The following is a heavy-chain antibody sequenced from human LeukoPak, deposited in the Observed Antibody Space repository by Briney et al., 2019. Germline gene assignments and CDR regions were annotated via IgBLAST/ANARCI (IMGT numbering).Heavy chain of an antibody. CDR2: IWYDGSNK. Sequence: PGRSLRLSCAASGFTFSSYGMHWVRQAPGKGLEWVAVIWYDGSNKYYADSVKGRFTISRDNSKNTLYLQMNSLRAEDTAVYYCAKDHGELAAAGLNWFDPWGQGTLVTVSS. V-gene: IGHV3-33*06. D-gene: IGHD6-13*01. CDR3: AKDHGELAAAGLNWFDP. J-gene: IGHJ5*02. CDR1: GFTFSSYG.